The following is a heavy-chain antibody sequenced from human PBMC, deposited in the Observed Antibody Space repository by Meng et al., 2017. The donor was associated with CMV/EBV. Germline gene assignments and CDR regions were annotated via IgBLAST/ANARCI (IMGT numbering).Heavy chain of an antibody. V-gene: IGHV3-11*04. CDR3: ARVSIVDCSSTSCYTEPTPYYYYGMDV. CDR1: GFTFSDYY. J-gene: IGHJ6*02. CDR2: ISSSGSTI. D-gene: IGHD2-2*02. Sequence: GESLKISCAASGFTFSDYYMSWIHQAPGKGLEWVSYISSSGSTIYYADSVKGRFTISRDNAKNSLYLQMNSLRAEDTAVYYCARVSIVDCSSTSCYTEPTPYYYYGMDVWGQGTTVTVSS.